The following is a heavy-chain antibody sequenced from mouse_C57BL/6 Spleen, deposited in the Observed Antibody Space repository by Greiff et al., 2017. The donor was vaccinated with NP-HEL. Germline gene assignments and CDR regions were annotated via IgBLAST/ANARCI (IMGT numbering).Heavy chain of an antibody. J-gene: IGHJ2*01. D-gene: IGHD1-1*01. V-gene: IGHV1-42*01. Sequence: VHVKQSGPELVKPGASVKISCKASGYSFTGYYMNWVKQSPEKSLEWIGEINPSTGGTTYNQKFKAKATLTVDKSSSTAYMQLKSLTSEDSAVYYCARSSVVAKDDYWGQGTTLTVSS. CDR1: GYSFTGYY. CDR2: INPSTGGT. CDR3: ARSSVVAKDDY.